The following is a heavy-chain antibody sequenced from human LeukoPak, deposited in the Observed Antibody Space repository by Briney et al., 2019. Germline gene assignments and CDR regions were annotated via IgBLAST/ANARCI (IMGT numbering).Heavy chain of an antibody. CDR2: ISSSADAI. CDR3: AREGSFYFDY. V-gene: IGHV3-48*03. J-gene: IGHJ4*02. D-gene: IGHD3-10*01. CDR1: GFTFSSYE. Sequence: GGSLRLSCAASGFTFSSYEMHWVRQARGKGLEWVSYISSSADAIYYADSVKGRFTISRDNAKNSLYLQMNSLRAEDTAVYYCAREGSFYFDYWGQGTLGTVSS.